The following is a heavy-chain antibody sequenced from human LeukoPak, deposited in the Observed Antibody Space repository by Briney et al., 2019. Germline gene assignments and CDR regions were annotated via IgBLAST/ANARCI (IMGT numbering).Heavy chain of an antibody. CDR3: AGTSGYYHYYYMDV. CDR1: GYIFTGYY. Sequence: ASMKVSCKASGYIFTGYYMHWVRQAPGQGLEWMGWINPNSGGTNYAQKFQGRVTMTRDTSISAAYMELSRLRSDDTAVYYCAGTSGYYHYYYMDVWGKGTTVTVSS. V-gene: IGHV1-2*02. J-gene: IGHJ6*03. CDR2: INPNSGGT. D-gene: IGHD6-6*01.